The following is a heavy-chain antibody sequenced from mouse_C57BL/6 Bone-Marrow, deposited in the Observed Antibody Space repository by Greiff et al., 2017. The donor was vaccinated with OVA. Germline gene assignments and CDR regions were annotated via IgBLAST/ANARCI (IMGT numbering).Heavy chain of an antibody. CDR2: ISYDGSN. V-gene: IGHV3-6*01. Sequence: EVQRVESGPGLVKPSQSLSLTCSVTGYSITSGYYWNWIRQFPGNKLEWMGYISYDGSNYYNPSLKNRISITRDTSKNQFFLKLNSVTTEDTATYDCARGPAYYGFAYWGQGTLVTVSA. CDR3: ARGPAYYGFAY. CDR1: GYSITSGYY. D-gene: IGHD2-10*01. J-gene: IGHJ3*01.